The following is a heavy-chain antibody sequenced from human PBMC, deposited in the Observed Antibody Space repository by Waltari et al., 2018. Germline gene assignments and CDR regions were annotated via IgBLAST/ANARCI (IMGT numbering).Heavy chain of an antibody. V-gene: IGHV1-69*02. J-gene: IGHJ6*02. D-gene: IGHD4-4*01. CDR2: IIPILGIA. CDR1: GGTFSSYT. CDR3: ARGRTVTTVYYYYGMDV. Sequence: QVQLVQSGAEVKKPGSSVQVSCKASGGTFSSYTISWVRQAPGQGLEWMGRIIPILGIANYAQKFQGRVTITADKSTSTAYMELSSLRSEDTAVYYCARGRTVTTVYYYYGMDVWGQGTTVTVSS.